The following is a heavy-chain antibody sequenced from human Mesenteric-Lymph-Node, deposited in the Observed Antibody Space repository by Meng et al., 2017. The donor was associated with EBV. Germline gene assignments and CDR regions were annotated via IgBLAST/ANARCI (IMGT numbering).Heavy chain of an antibody. Sequence: QRELQEGGPGLGKPSGTLSLTCAVSGGSISSDNWWTGARQPPGQGLEWIGEIHHSGATNYNPSLKSRVTISVDKSKNQFSLKLSSVTAADAAVYFCASVIYGSGLNSWFDPWGHGTLVTVSS. V-gene: IGHV4-4*02. J-gene: IGHJ5*02. CDR2: IHHSGAT. CDR1: GGSISSDNW. D-gene: IGHD3-10*01. CDR3: ASVIYGSGLNSWFDP.